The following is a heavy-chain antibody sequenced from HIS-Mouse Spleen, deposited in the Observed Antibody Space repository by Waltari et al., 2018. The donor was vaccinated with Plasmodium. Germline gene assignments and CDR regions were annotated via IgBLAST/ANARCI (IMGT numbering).Heavy chain of an antibody. CDR1: GFTFSGYA. V-gene: IGHV3-30*04. D-gene: IGHD3-10*01. Sequence: QVQLVESGGGVVQPGRSLRLSLAASGFTFSGYAMHWVRQAPGKGLEWVAVISYDGSNKYYADSVKGRFTISRDNSKNTLYLQMNSLRAEDTAVYYCALSGHWGQGTLVTVSS. CDR2: ISYDGSNK. CDR3: ALSGH. J-gene: IGHJ4*02.